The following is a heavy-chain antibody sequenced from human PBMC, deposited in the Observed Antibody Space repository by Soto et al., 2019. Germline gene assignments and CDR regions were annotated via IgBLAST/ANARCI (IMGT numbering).Heavy chain of an antibody. D-gene: IGHD5-18*01. CDR3: ASPGYSYGYFDY. Sequence: GSLRLSCAASGFTFSSYAMSWVRQAPGKGLEWVSAISGSGGSTYYADSVKGRFTISRDNSKNTLYLQMNSLRAEDTAVYYCASPGYSYGYFDYWGQGTLVTVSS. V-gene: IGHV3-23*01. J-gene: IGHJ4*02. CDR1: GFTFSSYA. CDR2: ISGSGGST.